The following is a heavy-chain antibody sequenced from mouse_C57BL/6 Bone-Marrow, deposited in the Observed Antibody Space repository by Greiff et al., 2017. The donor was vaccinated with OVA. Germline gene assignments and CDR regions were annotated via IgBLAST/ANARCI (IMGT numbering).Heavy chain of an antibody. Sequence: EVKVVESGGGLVKPGGSLTLSCAASGFTFSDYGMHWVRQAPEKGLEWVAYISSGSSTIYYADTVKGRFTISRDKAKNTLFLQMTSLRSEDTGMYYCARRYALDDWGQGTSVTVSS. V-gene: IGHV5-17*01. CDR3: ARRYALDD. CDR1: GFTFSDYG. J-gene: IGHJ4*01. CDR2: ISSGSSTI.